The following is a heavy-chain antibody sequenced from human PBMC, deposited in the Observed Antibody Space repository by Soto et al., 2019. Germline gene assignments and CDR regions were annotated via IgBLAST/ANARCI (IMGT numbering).Heavy chain of an antibody. V-gene: IGHV4-59*08. J-gene: IGHJ4*02. CDR2: IYDSGST. CDR1: GGSISSYY. D-gene: IGHD5-18*01. CDR3: ARHGAAYSYDL. Sequence: PSETLSLTCTVSGGSISSYYWSWIRQPPGKRLEWIGFIYDSGSTNYNPSLKSRVTISEDTSKNQFSLKLSSVTAADTAVYYCARHGAAYSYDLWGQGTLVTVSS.